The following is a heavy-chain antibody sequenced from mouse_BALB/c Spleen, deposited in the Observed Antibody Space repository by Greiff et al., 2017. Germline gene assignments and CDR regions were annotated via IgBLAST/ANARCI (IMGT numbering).Heavy chain of an antibody. CDR1: GYTFTSYT. CDR2: INPSSGYT. J-gene: IGHJ2*01. CDR3: AKGEQALDY. Sequence: QVQLQQSGAELAGPGASVKMSCTASGYTFTSYTMHWVKQRPGQGLEWIGYINPSSGYTNYNQKFTDKATLTADKSSSTAYMQLSSLTSEDSAIYYCAKGEQALDYWGQGTTLTVSS. D-gene: IGHD3-2*02. V-gene: IGHV1-4*01.